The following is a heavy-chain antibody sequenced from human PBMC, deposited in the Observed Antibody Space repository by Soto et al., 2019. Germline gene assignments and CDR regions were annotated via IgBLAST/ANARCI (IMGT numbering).Heavy chain of an antibody. CDR2: ISSSGSTI. CDR1: GFTFSSYE. Sequence: EVQLVESGGGLVQPGGSMRLSCAASGFTFSSYEMNWVRQAPGKGLEWVSYISSSGSTIYYADSVKGRFTISRDNAKNSLYVQMNSLRAEDTAVYYCARDLHSSGWYEAYYYYYGMDVWGQGTTVTVSS. V-gene: IGHV3-48*03. CDR3: ARDLHSSGWYEAYYYYYGMDV. J-gene: IGHJ6*02. D-gene: IGHD6-19*01.